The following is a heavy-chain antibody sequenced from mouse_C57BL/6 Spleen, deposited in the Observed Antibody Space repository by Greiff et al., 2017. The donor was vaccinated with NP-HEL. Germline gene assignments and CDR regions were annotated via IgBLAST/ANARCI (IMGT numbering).Heavy chain of an antibody. CDR1: GFSLTSYG. Sequence: VQRVESGPGLVQPSHCLSITCTVSGFSLTSYGVHWVRQSPGKGLEWLGVIWRGGSTDYNAAFMSRLSITKDNSKSQVFFKMNSLQADDTAIYYCAKKGYGRSLYAMDYWGQGTSVTVSS. V-gene: IGHV2-5*01. J-gene: IGHJ4*01. D-gene: IGHD1-1*01. CDR2: IWRGGST. CDR3: AKKGYGRSLYAMDY.